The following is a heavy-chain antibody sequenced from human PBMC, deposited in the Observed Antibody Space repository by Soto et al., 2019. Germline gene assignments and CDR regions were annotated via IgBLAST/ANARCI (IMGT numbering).Heavy chain of an antibody. V-gene: IGHV3-48*01. J-gene: IGHJ4*02. D-gene: IGHD3-10*01. CDR1: GFTFSRYS. CDR3: VKDRRGRFDY. Sequence: EVQLVESGGGLVQPGGSLRLSCAASGFTFSRYSMNWVRQAPGKGLEWVSYMDSSRRTVYYADSVKGRFTISRDNAKNSLFLLMSSLRAEDTAVYYCVKDRRGRFDYWGQGTLVAVSS. CDR2: MDSSRRTV.